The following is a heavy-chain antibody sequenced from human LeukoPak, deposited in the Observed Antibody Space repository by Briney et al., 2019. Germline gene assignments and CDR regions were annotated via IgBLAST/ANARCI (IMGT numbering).Heavy chain of an antibody. CDR3: AREMVDFWSGNDAFDI. CDR2: AYNGNT. V-gene: IGHV1-18*01. Sequence: AYNGNTNYAQKLQGRVTMTTDTSTSTAYMELRSLRSDDTAVYYCAREMVDFWSGNDAFDIWGQGTMVTVSS. D-gene: IGHD3-3*01. J-gene: IGHJ3*02.